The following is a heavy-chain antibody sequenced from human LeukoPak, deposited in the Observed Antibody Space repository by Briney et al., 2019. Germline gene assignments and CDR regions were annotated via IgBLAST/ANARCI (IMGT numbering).Heavy chain of an antibody. CDR3: ARGTISSGYRLRNWFDP. CDR2: INHSGST. V-gene: IGHV4-34*01. D-gene: IGHD3-22*01. CDR1: GGSFSGYY. J-gene: IGHJ5*02. Sequence: PSETLSLTCAVYGGSFSGYYWSWIRQPPGKGLEWSGEINHSGSTNYNPSLKSRVTISVDTSKNQFSLNLSSVTAADTAVYYCARGTISSGYRLRNWFDPWGQGTLVTVSS.